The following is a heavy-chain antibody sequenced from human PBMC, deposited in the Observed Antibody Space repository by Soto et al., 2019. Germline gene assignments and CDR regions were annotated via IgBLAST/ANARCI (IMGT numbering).Heavy chain of an antibody. J-gene: IGHJ4*02. Sequence: PGGSLRLSCAASGFTFSSYAMHWVRQAPGKGLEYVSAISSNGGSTYYANSVKGRFTISRDNSKNTLYLQMGSLRAEDMAVYYCARTGSSGPFDYWGQGTLVTVSS. V-gene: IGHV3-64*01. D-gene: IGHD3-22*01. CDR2: ISSNGGST. CDR3: ARTGSSGPFDY. CDR1: GFTFSSYA.